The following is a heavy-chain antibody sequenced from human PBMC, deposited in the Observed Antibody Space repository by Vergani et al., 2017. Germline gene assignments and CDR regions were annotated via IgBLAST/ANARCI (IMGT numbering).Heavy chain of an antibody. J-gene: IGHJ6*03. CDR1: GAYVGCVGYY. Sequence: QVQLQELGPGLVKALQTLSLTCSVFGAYVGCVGYYWSWVRQRPGMGLDWIGYNYYSGITYYHPSLESRLTISLDTSKNHLSLKLTSVTAADTAVYYCARQKDYCMGVWGKGTTVTVS. V-gene: IGHV4-31*03. CDR2: NYYSGIT. CDR3: ARQKDYCMGV.